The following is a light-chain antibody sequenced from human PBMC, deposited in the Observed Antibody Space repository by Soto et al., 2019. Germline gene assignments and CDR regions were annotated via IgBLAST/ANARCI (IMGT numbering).Light chain of an antibody. CDR1: SSDVGLYNY. CDR2: EVT. CDR3: CSFTTGNTAYV. V-gene: IGLV2-14*01. Sequence: QSVLTQPGSVSGSPGQSITISCTGTSSDVGLYNYVSWYQQHPGKAPKVMIYEVTNRPSGVSTRFSGSKSGNTASLTISGLQAEDEAEYYCCSFTTGNTAYVVGTGTKLTVL. J-gene: IGLJ1*01.